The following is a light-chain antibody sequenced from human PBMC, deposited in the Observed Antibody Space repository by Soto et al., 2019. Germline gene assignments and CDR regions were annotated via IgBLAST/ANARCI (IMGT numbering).Light chain of an antibody. Sequence: DIQMTQSPSTLSASVGDRVTITCRASQNIKNWLAWHQQKPGKAPNLLIYAASNWPSGVSSRFSGSGSGTDFTLNISRVQAEDVAAYFCKQAYSTPNTFGQGTKVDIK. J-gene: IGKJ1*01. CDR3: KQAYSTPNT. CDR1: QNIKNW. CDR2: AAS. V-gene: IGKV1-39*01.